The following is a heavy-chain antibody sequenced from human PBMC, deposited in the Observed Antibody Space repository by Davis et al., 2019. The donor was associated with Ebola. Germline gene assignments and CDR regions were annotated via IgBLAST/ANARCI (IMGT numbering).Heavy chain of an antibody. J-gene: IGHJ4*02. CDR2: INHGGST. CDR1: GGSFSGYF. V-gene: IGHV4-34*01. CDR3: AGLYYYDSSGGVDY. D-gene: IGHD3-22*01. Sequence: MPGGSLRLSCAVYGGSFSGYFWSWIRQSPGKGLQWIGEINHGGSTSLNPSLQSRVTISADTSKNQFSLKLSSVTAADTAVYYCAGLYYYDSSGGVDYWGQGTLVTVSS.